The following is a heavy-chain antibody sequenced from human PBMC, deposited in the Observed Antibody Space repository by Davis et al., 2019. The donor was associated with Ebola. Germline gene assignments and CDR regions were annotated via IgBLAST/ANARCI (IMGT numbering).Heavy chain of an antibody. CDR1: GGSVSRNNYH. V-gene: IGHV4-61*01. D-gene: IGHD3-10*01. Sequence: PSETLSLTCSVSGGSVSRNNYHWSWIRQPPEKGLEWIGYIQSSGNTKYNPSLESRVTISVDTSNNQFSLRLTSVTAADAAVYYCARDPGLGVSLVRGLTGYYYYLDVWGKGTTVAVSS. CDR2: IQSSGNT. CDR3: ARDPGLGVSLVRGLTGYYYYLDV. J-gene: IGHJ6*03.